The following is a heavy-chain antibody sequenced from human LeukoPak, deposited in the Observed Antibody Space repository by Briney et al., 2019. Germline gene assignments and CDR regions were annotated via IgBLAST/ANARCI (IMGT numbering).Heavy chain of an antibody. CDR3: ARERRYDFWSGSHY. V-gene: IGHV1-2*02. CDR1: GYTFTGYY. CDR2: INPNSGGT. Sequence: ASVKVSCKASGYTFTGYYMHWVRQAPGQGLEWMGWINPNSGGTNYAQKFQGRVTMTRDTSISTAYMELSRLRSDDTVVYYCARERRYDFWSGSHYWGQGTLVTVSS. J-gene: IGHJ4*02. D-gene: IGHD3-3*01.